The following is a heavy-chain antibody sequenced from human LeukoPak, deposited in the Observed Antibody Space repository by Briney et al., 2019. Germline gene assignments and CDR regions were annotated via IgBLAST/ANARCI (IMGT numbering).Heavy chain of an antibody. Sequence: SGTLSLTCAVSGGSISSSNWWSWVRQPPGKGLEWIGEIYHSGSTYYNPSLKSRVTISVDTSKNQFSLKLHSVTAADTAVYYCARALGGARAFDYWGQGTLVTVSS. CDR2: IYHSGST. V-gene: IGHV4-4*02. CDR1: GGSISSSNW. J-gene: IGHJ4*02. CDR3: ARALGGARAFDY. D-gene: IGHD3-16*01.